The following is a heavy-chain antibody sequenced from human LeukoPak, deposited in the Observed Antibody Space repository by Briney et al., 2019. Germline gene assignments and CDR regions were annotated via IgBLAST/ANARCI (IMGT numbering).Heavy chain of an antibody. D-gene: IGHD3-10*01. Sequence: GKSLNISCKGSGYSFTSYWIGWVRQMPGKGLEWMGIIYPGESDTRYSPSFQGQVTISAGKSISTAYLQWSSLKASDTAMYYCARYYYGSGSYSDYWGQGTLVTVSS. J-gene: IGHJ4*02. CDR1: GYSFTSYW. V-gene: IGHV5-51*01. CDR2: IYPGESDT. CDR3: ARYYYGSGSYSDY.